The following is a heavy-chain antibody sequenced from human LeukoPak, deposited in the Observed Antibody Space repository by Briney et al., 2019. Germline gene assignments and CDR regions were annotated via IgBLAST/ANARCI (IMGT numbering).Heavy chain of an antibody. J-gene: IGHJ5*02. Sequence: SETLSLTCTVSGGSISSYYWSWIRQPPGKGLEWIGYIYYSGSTNYNPSLKSRVTISVDTSKNQFSLKLSSVTAADTAVYYCARVTKGSYRPGNWFDPWGQGTLVTVSS. D-gene: IGHD3-16*02. CDR2: IYYSGST. V-gene: IGHV4-59*12. CDR1: GGSISSYY. CDR3: ARVTKGSYRPGNWFDP.